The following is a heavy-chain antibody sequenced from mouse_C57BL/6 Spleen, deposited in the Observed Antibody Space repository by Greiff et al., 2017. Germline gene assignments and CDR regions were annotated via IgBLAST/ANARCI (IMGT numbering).Heavy chain of an antibody. V-gene: IGHV3-6*01. CDR2: ISYDGSN. CDR1: GYSFTSGYY. J-gene: IGHJ3*01. CDR3: ARDGPFAY. Sequence: EVKLQESGPGLVKPSQSLSLTCSVTGYSFTSGYYWYWIRQFPGNKLELMGYISYDGSNNYNPTLKNLTSITGDTSKNQFFLKLNSVTTEDTSTSYCARDGPFAYWGQGTLVTVSA.